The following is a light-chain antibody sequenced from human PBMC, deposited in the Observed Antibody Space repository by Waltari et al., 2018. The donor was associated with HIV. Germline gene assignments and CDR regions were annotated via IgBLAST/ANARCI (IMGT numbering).Light chain of an antibody. V-gene: IGKV1-39*01. J-gene: IGKJ1*01. CDR3: QQSFAPPRT. CDR1: QSISTY. CDR2: GTS. Sequence: DIQVTQSPSSLSASVGDRVTITCRTSQSISTYLNWYQQRPGKAPKLLIYGTSTLQSGVPARFSGSGSGTDFTLTISTLQPEDFATHYCQQSFAPPRTFRHGTKVEV.